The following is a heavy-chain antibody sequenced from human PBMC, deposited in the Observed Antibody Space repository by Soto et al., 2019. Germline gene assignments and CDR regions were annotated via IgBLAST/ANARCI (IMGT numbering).Heavy chain of an antibody. Sequence: GGSLRLSCAASGFTFSNAWMNWVRQAPGKGLEWVGRIKSKTDGGTTDYAAPVKGRFTISRDDSKNTLYLQMNSLKTEDTAVYYCTTDRRVLGYCSGGSCYGPSYYYYGMDVWGQGTTVTVSS. D-gene: IGHD2-15*01. CDR3: TTDRRVLGYCSGGSCYGPSYYYYGMDV. CDR2: IKSKTDGGTT. J-gene: IGHJ6*02. CDR1: GFTFSNAW. V-gene: IGHV3-15*07.